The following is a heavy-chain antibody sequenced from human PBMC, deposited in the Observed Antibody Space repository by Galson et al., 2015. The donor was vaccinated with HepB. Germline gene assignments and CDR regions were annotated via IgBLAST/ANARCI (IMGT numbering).Heavy chain of an antibody. V-gene: IGHV3-33*01. CDR3: ARDFTIFGVVISPMDV. Sequence: SLRLSCAASGFTFSNYGMHWVRQAPGKGLEWVALIWYDGSNKYYADSVKGRFTISRDNSKNTLYLQINGLRAEDTAAYYCARDFTIFGVVISPMDVWGKGTTVTVSS. D-gene: IGHD3-3*01. J-gene: IGHJ6*03. CDR1: GFTFSNYG. CDR2: IWYDGSNK.